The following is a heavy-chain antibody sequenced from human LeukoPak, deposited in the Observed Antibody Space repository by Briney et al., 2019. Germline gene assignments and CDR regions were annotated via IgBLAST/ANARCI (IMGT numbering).Heavy chain of an antibody. D-gene: IGHD2-2*01. CDR3: ANKVYCSSTSCYHAGY. Sequence: SETLSLTCTVSGGSISSSSYYWGWIRQPPGKGLEWIGEIYHSGTTYYNPSLKSRVTISIDTSNNQFSLKLRSVTAADTAVYYCANKVYCSSTSCYHAGYWGQGTLVTVSS. J-gene: IGHJ4*02. CDR2: IYHSGTT. V-gene: IGHV4-39*07. CDR1: GGSISSSSYY.